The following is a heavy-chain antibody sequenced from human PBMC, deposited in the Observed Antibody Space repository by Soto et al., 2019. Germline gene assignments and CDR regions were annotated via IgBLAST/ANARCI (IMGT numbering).Heavy chain of an antibody. CDR1: GGTFSSYA. J-gene: IGHJ5*01. CDR3: ARDGPRLCFSSRPRARNSTDS. Sequence: GASVKVSCKASGGTFSSYAISWVRQAPGQGLEWMGGIIPIFGTANYAQKFQGRVTITADESTSTAYMELSSLRSEDTAVYYCARDGPRLCFSSRPRARNSTDSRAQRTPVPVSS. CDR2: IIPIFGTA. D-gene: IGHD3-10*02. V-gene: IGHV1-69*13.